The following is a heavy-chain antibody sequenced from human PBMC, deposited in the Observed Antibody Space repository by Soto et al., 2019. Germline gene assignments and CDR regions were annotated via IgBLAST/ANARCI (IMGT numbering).Heavy chain of an antibody. CDR3: ARGEYYYDSSGFNYNWFDP. V-gene: IGHV1-69*13. CDR1: GGTFSSYA. D-gene: IGHD3-22*01. CDR2: IIPIFGTA. J-gene: IGHJ5*02. Sequence: SVKVSCKAAGGTFSSYAISWVRQSPGQGLEWMGGIIPIFGTANYAQKFQGRVTITADESTSTAYMELSSLRSEDTAVYYCARGEYYYDSSGFNYNWFDPWGQGTLLTVSS.